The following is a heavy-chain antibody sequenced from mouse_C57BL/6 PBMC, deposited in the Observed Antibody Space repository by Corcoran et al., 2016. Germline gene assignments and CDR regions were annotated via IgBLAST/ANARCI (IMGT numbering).Heavy chain of an antibody. CDR3: ARPSYYGNYDAMDY. J-gene: IGHJ4*01. V-gene: IGHV9-3*01. CDR2: INTYSGGP. Sequence: QIQLVQSGPELKKPGETVKISCKASGYTFTTYGMSWVKQAPGKGLKWMGWINTYSGGPTYADDFKGRFAFSLDTSASTAYLQINNLKKEDTATYFCARPSYYGNYDAMDYWGQGTAVIVSA. D-gene: IGHD2-1*01. CDR1: GYTFTTYG.